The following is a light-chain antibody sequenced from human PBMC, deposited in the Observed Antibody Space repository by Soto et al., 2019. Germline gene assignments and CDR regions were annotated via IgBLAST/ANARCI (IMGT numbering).Light chain of an antibody. V-gene: IGLV1-44*01. CDR1: SSNIGTNT. CDR2: SND. Sequence: QSVLTQPPSASGTPGQRVPISCSGSSSNIGTNTVNWYQQLPGTAPKLLIYSNDQRPSGVPDRFSASKSGNTASLTISGLQAEDEADYYCCSYGGRSTWVFGGGTKLTVL. J-gene: IGLJ3*02. CDR3: CSYGGRSTWV.